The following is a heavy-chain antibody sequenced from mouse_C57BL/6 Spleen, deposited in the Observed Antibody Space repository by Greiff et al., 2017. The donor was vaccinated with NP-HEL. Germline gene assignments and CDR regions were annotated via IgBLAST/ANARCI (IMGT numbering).Heavy chain of an antibody. CDR3: ARYLGYYGSSYYWYFDV. Sequence: DVMLVESGGGLVQPGGSLSLSCAASGFTFTDYYMSWVRQPPGKALEWLGFIRNKANGYTTEYSASVKGRFTISRDNSQSILYLQMNALRAEDSATYYCARYLGYYGSSYYWYFDVWGTGTTVTVSS. J-gene: IGHJ1*03. CDR1: GFTFTDYY. V-gene: IGHV7-3*01. D-gene: IGHD1-1*01. CDR2: IRNKANGYTT.